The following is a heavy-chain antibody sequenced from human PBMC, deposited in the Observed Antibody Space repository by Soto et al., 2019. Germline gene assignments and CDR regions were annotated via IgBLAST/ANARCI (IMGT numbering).Heavy chain of an antibody. V-gene: IGHV3-23*01. D-gene: IGHD3-22*01. CDR1: GFTFSSYA. CDR3: AKTRITMIVVVITGRGYRMDF. CDR2: ISGSGGST. J-gene: IGHJ6*02. Sequence: PGGSLRLSCAASGFTFSSYAMSWVRQAPGKGLEWVSAISGSGGSTYYADSVKGRFTISRDNSKNTLYLQMNSLRAEDTAVYYCAKTRITMIVVVITGRGYRMDFWGQGTTV.